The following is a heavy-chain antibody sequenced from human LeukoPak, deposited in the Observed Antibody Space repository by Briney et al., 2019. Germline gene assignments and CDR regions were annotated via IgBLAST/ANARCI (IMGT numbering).Heavy chain of an antibody. CDR1: GYTFTSYG. CDR2: ISAYNGNT. V-gene: IGHV1-18*01. J-gene: IGHJ4*02. D-gene: IGHD3-22*01. CDR3: AREYRPTGGYYDSSGIRY. Sequence: ASVKVSCKASGYTFTSYGISWVRQAPGQGLEWMGWISAYNGNTNYAQKLQGRVTMTTDTSTSTAYMELRSLRSDDTAVYYCAREYRPTGGYYDSSGIRYWGPGTLVTVSS.